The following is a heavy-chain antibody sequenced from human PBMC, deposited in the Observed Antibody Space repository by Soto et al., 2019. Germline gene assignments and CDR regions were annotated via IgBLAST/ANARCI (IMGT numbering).Heavy chain of an antibody. CDR1: GGSISSSSYH. Sequence: SETLSLTYTGSGGSISSSSYHWVWIRQAPGRGLEWVVTVYYSGSTYYNPSLKSRATISRDNAKTSLYLQMNSLRAEDTAVYYCAMAQITAQYYFDYWGQGTPVTGSS. CDR3: AMAQITAQYYFDY. D-gene: IGHD6-6*01. CDR2: VYYSGST. V-gene: IGHV4-39*01. J-gene: IGHJ4*02.